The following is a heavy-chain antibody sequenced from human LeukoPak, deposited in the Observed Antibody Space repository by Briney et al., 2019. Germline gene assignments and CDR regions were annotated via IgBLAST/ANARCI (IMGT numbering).Heavy chain of an antibody. CDR2: ISYDGSNK. D-gene: IGHD1-26*01. V-gene: IGHV3-30*18. CDR1: GFTVSSNF. Sequence: GGSLRLSCAVSGFTVSSNFMSWVRQAPGKGLEWVAVISYDGSNKYYVDSVKGRFTISRDNSKNTLYLQMNSLRAEDTAVYYCAKSSAPLQVGDFDYWGQGTLVTVSS. J-gene: IGHJ4*02. CDR3: AKSSAPLQVGDFDY.